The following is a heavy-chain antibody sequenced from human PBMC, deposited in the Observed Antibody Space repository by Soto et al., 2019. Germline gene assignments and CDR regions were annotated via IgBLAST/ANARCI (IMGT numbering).Heavy chain of an antibody. CDR2: IYWDNDK. V-gene: IGHV2-5*02. CDR1: GFSLSTGGVG. J-gene: IGHJ6*02. CDR3: AHSRCGGDCLQSYSSHSYYGMDV. D-gene: IGHD2-21*02. Sequence: QITLKESGPTLVKPTQTLTLTCTFSGFSLSTGGVGVGWIRQPPGEALEWLALIYWDNDKRYSPSLKIRLTITKDASKNQVVLTMTNMDPVDTSTYYCAHSRCGGDCLQSYSSHSYYGMDVWGQGTTVTVSS.